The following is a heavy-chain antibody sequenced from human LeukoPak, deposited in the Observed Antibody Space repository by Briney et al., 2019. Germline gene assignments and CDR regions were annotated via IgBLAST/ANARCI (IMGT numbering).Heavy chain of an antibody. CDR1: GYSISSGYY. V-gene: IGHV4-38-2*02. Sequence: PSETLSLTCTVSGYSISSGYYWGWIRQRPGKGLEWIGSIYHSGSTYYNPSLKSRVTISVDTSKNQFSLKLSSVTAADTAVHYCAREAESGYSYGYGDYWGQGTLVTVSS. CDR2: IYHSGST. J-gene: IGHJ4*02. CDR3: AREAESGYSYGYGDY. D-gene: IGHD5-18*01.